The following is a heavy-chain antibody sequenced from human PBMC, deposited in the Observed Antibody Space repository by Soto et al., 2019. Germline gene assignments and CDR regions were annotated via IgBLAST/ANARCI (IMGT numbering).Heavy chain of an antibody. D-gene: IGHD5-18*01. CDR1: GFTFSSCA. V-gene: IGHV3-23*01. CDR3: VRPQTPDTTSIRAGAFGI. Sequence: WESLRLSCAASGFTFSSCALSWVRQAPGKGLEWVSAISEGGGSTYYTDSVKGRIIISRDSSKNTLYLQMNRLRAEDTAAYYSVRPQTPDTTSIRAGAFGIWGQGTMVPSRQ. J-gene: IGHJ3*02. CDR2: ISEGGGST.